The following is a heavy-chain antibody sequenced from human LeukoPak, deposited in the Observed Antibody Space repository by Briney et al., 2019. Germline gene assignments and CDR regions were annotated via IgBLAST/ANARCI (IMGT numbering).Heavy chain of an antibody. CDR2: ISGSGGST. CDR1: GFTFSSYA. D-gene: IGHD3-10*01. J-gene: IGHJ4*02. V-gene: IGHV3-23*01. CDR3: AKSRGLWFGELSSFDY. Sequence: GGSLRLSCAASGFTFSSYAMSWVRQAPGKGLEWVSAISGSGGSTYYADSVKGRFTISRDNSKNTLYLQMNSLRAEDTAVYYCAKSRGLWFGELSSFDYWGQGTLVTVSS.